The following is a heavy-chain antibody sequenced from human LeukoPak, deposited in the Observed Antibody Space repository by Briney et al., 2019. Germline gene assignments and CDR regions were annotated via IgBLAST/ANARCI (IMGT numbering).Heavy chain of an antibody. CDR2: IYHSGST. D-gene: IGHD6-19*01. CDR1: GGSISSSNW. J-gene: IGHJ4*02. Sequence: SGTLSLTCAASGGSISSSNWWSWVRQPPGKGLEWIGYIYHSGSTYYNPSLKSRVTISVDRSKNQFSLKLGSVTAADTAVYYCARGGSSGWYSLDYWGQGTLVTVSS. V-gene: IGHV4-4*02. CDR3: ARGGSSGWYSLDY.